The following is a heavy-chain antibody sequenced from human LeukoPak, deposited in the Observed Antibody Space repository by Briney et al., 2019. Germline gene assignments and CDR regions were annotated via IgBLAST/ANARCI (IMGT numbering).Heavy chain of an antibody. CDR2: IRYDGSKS. J-gene: IGHJ3*02. Sequence: GGSLRLSCAASGFTFNSYGMHWVRQAPGKGLEGVAFIRYDGSKSYFADSVKGGFALSGDNSKNTLYLQMSSLRPEDTAVYFCAKGGGSGSYFAFDIWGQGTMVTVSS. CDR3: AKGGGSGSYFAFDI. D-gene: IGHD1-26*01. CDR1: GFTFNSYG. V-gene: IGHV3-30*02.